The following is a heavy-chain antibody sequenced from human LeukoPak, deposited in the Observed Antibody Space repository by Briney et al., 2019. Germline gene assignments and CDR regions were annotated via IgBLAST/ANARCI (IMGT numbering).Heavy chain of an antibody. CDR3: ARHPFATPFDY. CDR1: GGSISDNY. D-gene: IGHD2-15*01. CDR2: AYYSGHT. V-gene: IGHV4-59*08. Sequence: SETLSLTCTVSGGSISDNYWSWIRQPPGKGLEWIGYAYYSGHTNYNSSLKSRVAMSLDTSKSQFSLRLSSVTAADTAVYFCARHPFATPFDYWGPGTLVTVSS. J-gene: IGHJ4*02.